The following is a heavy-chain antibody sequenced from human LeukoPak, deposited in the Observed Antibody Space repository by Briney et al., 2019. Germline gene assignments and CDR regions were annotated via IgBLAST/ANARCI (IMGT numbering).Heavy chain of an antibody. Sequence: SETLSLTCTVSGGSISSYYWSWIRQPAGKELEWIGRIYYSGSTNYNPSLKSRVTISVDTSKNQFSLKLSSVTAADTAVYYCASSLSSSWYGFDYWGQGTLVTVSS. V-gene: IGHV4-4*07. CDR3: ASSLSSSWYGFDY. CDR1: GGSISSYY. CDR2: IYYSGST. J-gene: IGHJ4*02. D-gene: IGHD6-13*01.